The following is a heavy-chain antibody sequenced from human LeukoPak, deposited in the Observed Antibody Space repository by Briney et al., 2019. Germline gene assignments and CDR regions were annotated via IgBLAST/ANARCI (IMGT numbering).Heavy chain of an antibody. J-gene: IGHJ4*02. D-gene: IGHD6-19*01. Sequence: SVKVSCKASGGTFSSYAISWVRQAPGQGLEWMGRIIPIFGTANYAQKFQGRVTITTDESTSTAYMEPSSLRSEDTAVYYCARHPGIAVADYYFDYWGQGTLVTVSS. V-gene: IGHV1-69*05. CDR3: ARHPGIAVADYYFDY. CDR2: IIPIFGTA. CDR1: GGTFSSYA.